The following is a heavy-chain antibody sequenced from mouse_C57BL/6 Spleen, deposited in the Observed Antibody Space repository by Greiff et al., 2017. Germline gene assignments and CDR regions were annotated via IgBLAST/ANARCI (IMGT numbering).Heavy chain of an antibody. J-gene: IGHJ2*01. Sequence: QVQLQQPGAELVKPGASVKLSCKASGYTFTSYWMHWVKQRPGQGLEWIGMIHPNSGSTNYNEKFKSKATLTVDKSSSTAYMQLSSLTSEDSAVXYCARYYDYDVRYFDYWGQGTTLTVSS. D-gene: IGHD2-4*01. CDR2: IHPNSGST. CDR3: ARYYDYDVRYFDY. V-gene: IGHV1-64*01. CDR1: GYTFTSYW.